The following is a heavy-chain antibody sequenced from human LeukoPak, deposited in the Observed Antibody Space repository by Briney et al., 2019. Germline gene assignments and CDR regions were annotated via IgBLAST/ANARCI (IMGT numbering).Heavy chain of an antibody. Sequence: SQTLSLTCSLSGDSVSSNSAAWTWLRQSPSRGLEWLTRTYYRSKWYIDYAASLKGRITITPDTSKNQFSLQLNSVTPEDTAVYYCARGGAVSGSFSWFDPWGQGILVTVSS. D-gene: IGHD6-19*01. J-gene: IGHJ5*02. CDR3: ARGGAVSGSFSWFDP. CDR1: GDSVSSNSAA. V-gene: IGHV6-1*01. CDR2: TYYRSKWYI.